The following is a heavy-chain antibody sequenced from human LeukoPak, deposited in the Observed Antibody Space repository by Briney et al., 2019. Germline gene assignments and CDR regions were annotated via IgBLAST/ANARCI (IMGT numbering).Heavy chain of an antibody. CDR1: GFTFSSYA. D-gene: IGHD1-26*01. V-gene: IGHV3-30*04. J-gene: IGHJ4*02. Sequence: GRSLRLSCAASGFTFSSYAMHWVRQAPGKGLEWVAVISYDGSNKYYADSVKGRFTISRDNSKNTLYLQVNSLRAEDTAVYYCAREGADYWGQGTLVTVSS. CDR2: ISYDGSNK. CDR3: AREGADY.